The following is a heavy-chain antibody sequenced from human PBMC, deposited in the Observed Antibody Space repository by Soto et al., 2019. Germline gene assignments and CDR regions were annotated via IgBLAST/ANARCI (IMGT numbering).Heavy chain of an antibody. CDR3: ARFNWYFDL. CDR2: IYYSGNT. Sequence: PSETLSLTCIVSGGSISSNDFYWSWIRQHPGKGLEWIGYIYYSGNTYYNPSLKSRVTISVDTSKNQFSLKLSSVTAADTAVYYCARFNWYFDLWGRGTLVTVSS. CDR1: GGSISSNDFY. J-gene: IGHJ2*01. V-gene: IGHV4-30-4*08.